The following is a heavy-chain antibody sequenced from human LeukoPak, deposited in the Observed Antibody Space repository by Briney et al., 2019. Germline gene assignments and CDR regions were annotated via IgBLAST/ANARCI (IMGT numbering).Heavy chain of an antibody. CDR1: GGTFSSYA. V-gene: IGHV1-69*05. D-gene: IGHD3-3*01. J-gene: IGHJ6*03. CDR3: ASTTYYDFWSGYSGYVDV. Sequence: SVKVSCKASGGTFSSYAISWVRQAPGQGLEWMGGIIPIFGTANYAQKFQGRVTITTDESASTAYMELSSLRSEDTAVYYCASTTYYDFWSGYSGYVDVWGKGTTVTVSS. CDR2: IIPIFGTA.